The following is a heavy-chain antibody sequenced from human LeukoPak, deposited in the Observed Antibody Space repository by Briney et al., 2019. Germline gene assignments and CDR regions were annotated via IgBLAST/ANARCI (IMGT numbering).Heavy chain of an antibody. Sequence: SETLSLTCTVSGGSISSYYWSWIRQPPGKGLEWIGYIYYSGSTNYNPFLKSRVTISVDTSKNQFSLKLSSVTAADTAVYYCARDSSYGDYFDYWGQGTLVTVSS. D-gene: IGHD4-17*01. V-gene: IGHV4-59*01. CDR2: IYYSGST. J-gene: IGHJ4*02. CDR3: ARDSSYGDYFDY. CDR1: GGSISSYY.